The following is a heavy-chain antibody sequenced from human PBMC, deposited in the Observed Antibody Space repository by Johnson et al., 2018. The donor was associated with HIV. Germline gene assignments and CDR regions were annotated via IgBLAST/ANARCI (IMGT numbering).Heavy chain of an antibody. V-gene: IGHV3-23*03. CDR2: IYSGGST. CDR3: ANVLFLQWLAPDDGFDI. D-gene: IGHD3-3*01. Sequence: VQLVESGGGLVKPGGSLRLSCAASGFTFTNAWMSWVRQAPGKGLEWVSVIYSGGSTYYADSVTGRFTISRDNSKDTLFLQMDSLRPEDTAVYYCANVLFLQWLAPDDGFDIWGQGTMVTVSS. J-gene: IGHJ3*02. CDR1: GFTFTNAW.